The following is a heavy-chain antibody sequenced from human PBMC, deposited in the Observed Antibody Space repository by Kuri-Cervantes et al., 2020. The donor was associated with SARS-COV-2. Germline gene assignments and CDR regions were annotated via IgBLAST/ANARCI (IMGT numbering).Heavy chain of an antibody. Sequence: GGSLRLSCAASGFTFSSYWMSWVRQAPGKGLEWVANIKQDGSEKYYVDSVKGRFTISRDNAKNSLYLQMNSLRAEDTAVYYCARGYCSGGSCYSEDYFDYWGQGTLVTVSS. D-gene: IGHD2-15*01. CDR2: IKQDGSEK. CDR1: GFTFSSYW. V-gene: IGHV3-7*01. J-gene: IGHJ4*02. CDR3: ARGYCSGGSCYSEDYFDY.